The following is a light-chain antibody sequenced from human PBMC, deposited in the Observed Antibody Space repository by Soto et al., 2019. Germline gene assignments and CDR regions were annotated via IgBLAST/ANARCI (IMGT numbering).Light chain of an antibody. Sequence: DIQMTQSPSTLSASVGDRVTITCRASQSISSWLAWYQQKPGKAPKLLIYAASTLQSGVPSRFSGSGSGTDFTLTISCLQSEDFATYYCQQYYSFPPTFGQGTKVDNK. CDR2: AAS. CDR1: QSISSW. J-gene: IGKJ1*01. CDR3: QQYYSFPPT. V-gene: IGKV1-5*01.